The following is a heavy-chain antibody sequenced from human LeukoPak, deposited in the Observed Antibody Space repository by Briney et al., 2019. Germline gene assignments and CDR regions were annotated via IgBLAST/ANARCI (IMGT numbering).Heavy chain of an antibody. Sequence: GESLKISCKGSGYNFNTYWVAWVRQAPGKGLEWVANINRDGSVEYYVDSVKGRFTISRDNAKNSLYLQMNSLRAEDTAVYYCARDGGSADYWGQGTLVTVSS. CDR3: ARDGGSADY. J-gene: IGHJ4*02. D-gene: IGHD3-16*01. V-gene: IGHV3-7*03. CDR2: INRDGSVE. CDR1: GYNFNTYW.